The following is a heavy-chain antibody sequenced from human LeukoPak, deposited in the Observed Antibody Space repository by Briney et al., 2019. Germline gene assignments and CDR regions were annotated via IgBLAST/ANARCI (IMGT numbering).Heavy chain of an antibody. D-gene: IGHD6-19*01. J-gene: IGHJ3*01. CDR1: GGSISGGRYF. CDR2: IFYSGST. V-gene: IGHV4-39*01. CDR3: ARHLTDWQSVAAPPASDAFGV. Sequence: PLETLSLTCTVSGGSISGGRYFWGWIRQPPGKELEWIGTIFYSGSTYYNPSLQGRVTMSVDTSKNQFSLELRSVTAADTSLYYCARHLTDWQSVAAPPASDAFGVWGPGAMVTVSS.